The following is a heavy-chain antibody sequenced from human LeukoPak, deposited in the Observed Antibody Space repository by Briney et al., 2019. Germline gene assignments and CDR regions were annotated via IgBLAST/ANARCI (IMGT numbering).Heavy chain of an antibody. CDR1: GFTFSSYW. J-gene: IGHJ5*02. CDR3: ASQVDYYDSSGPTPFNWFDP. CDR2: ISYDESNK. V-gene: IGHV3-30-3*01. Sequence: GGSLRLSCAASGFTFSSYWMHWVRQAPGKGLEFVSVISYDESNKYYADSVKGRFTICRDNSKNTLYLQMNSLRAEDTAVYYCASQVDYYDSSGPTPFNWFDPWGQGTLVTVSS. D-gene: IGHD3-22*01.